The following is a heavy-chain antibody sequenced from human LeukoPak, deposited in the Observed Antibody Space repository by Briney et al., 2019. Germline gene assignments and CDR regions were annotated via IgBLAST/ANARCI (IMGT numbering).Heavy chain of an antibody. D-gene: IGHD2-15*01. Sequence: SETLSLTCTVSGGSISSSSYYWGWIRQPPGKGLEWIGEINHSGSTNYNPSLKSRVTISVDTSKNQFSLKLSSVTAADTAVYYCARGRGVIVVVVAATRYFDYWGQGTLVTVSS. J-gene: IGHJ4*02. CDR3: ARGRGVIVVVVAATRYFDY. CDR1: GGSISSSSYY. V-gene: IGHV4-39*07. CDR2: INHSGST.